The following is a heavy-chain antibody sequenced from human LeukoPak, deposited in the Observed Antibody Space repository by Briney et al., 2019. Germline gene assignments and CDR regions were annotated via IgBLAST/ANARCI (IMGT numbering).Heavy chain of an antibody. CDR1: GGSFSGYY. Sequence: SETLSLTCAVYGGSFSGYYWSWIRQPPGKGLEWIGEINHSGSTNYNLSLKSRVTISVDTSKNQFSLKLSSVTAADTAVYYCARGRKRQWLVPRGWFDPWGQGTLVTVSS. CDR2: INHSGST. CDR3: ARGRKRQWLVPRGWFDP. J-gene: IGHJ5*02. V-gene: IGHV4-34*01. D-gene: IGHD6-19*01.